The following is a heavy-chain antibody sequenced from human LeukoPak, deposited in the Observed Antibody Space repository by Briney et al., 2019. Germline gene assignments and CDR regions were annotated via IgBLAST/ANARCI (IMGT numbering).Heavy chain of an antibody. CDR3: AGYYSNDADYYYYYMDV. V-gene: IGHV4-61*02. CDR1: GGSISSGSYY. D-gene: IGHD4-11*01. CDR2: IYTSGST. Sequence: SETLSLTCTVSGGSISSGSYYWSWIRQPAGKGLEWIGRIYTSGSTNYNPSLKSRVTISVDTSKNQFSLKLSSVTAADTAVYYCAGYYSNDADYYYYYMDVWGKGTTVTVSS. J-gene: IGHJ6*03.